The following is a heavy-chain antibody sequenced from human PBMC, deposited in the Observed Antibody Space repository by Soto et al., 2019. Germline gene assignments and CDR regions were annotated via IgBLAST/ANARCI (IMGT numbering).Heavy chain of an antibody. Sequence: EVQLLESGGGLVQPGGSLRLSCVASRFDFSSYEMNWVRQAAGKGLEWVSRVSLTGDRTNFAGSVKGRFTVSRDNFKNALYLEMDSLRPDDTAIYYCARGGGYCTPTSCAIDSWGRGTPVTVPS. V-gene: IGHV3-23*01. CDR2: VSLTGDRT. CDR3: ARGGGYCTPTSCAIDS. CDR1: RFDFSSYE. J-gene: IGHJ4*02. D-gene: IGHD2-8*01.